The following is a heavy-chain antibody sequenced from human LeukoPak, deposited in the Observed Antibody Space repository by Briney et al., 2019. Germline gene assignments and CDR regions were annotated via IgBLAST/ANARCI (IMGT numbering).Heavy chain of an antibody. J-gene: IGHJ6*03. V-gene: IGHV3-21*01. CDR2: ISSSSSYI. D-gene: IGHD3-10*01. Sequence: GGSLRLSCAASGFTFSSYSMNWVRQAPGKGLEWVSSISSSSSYIYYADSVKGRFTISRDNAKNSLYLQMNSLRAEDTAVYYCASVRRGFGESSKYYSYYYMDVWGNGTTVTISS. CDR3: ASVRRGFGESSKYYSYYYMDV. CDR1: GFTFSSYS.